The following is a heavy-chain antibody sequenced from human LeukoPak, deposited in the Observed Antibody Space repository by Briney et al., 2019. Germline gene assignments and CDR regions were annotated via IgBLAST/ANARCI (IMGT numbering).Heavy chain of an antibody. CDR2: IKQDGSEQ. CDR1: GFTFNSYW. J-gene: IGHJ4*02. V-gene: IGHV3-7*05. Sequence: PGGSLRLSCAASGFTFNSYWMTWVRQAPGRGLEWLANIKQDGSEQYYVDSVKGRFTISRDNAENSLYLQMNSLRAGDTAVYYCARVGKSGSYPFDYWGQGSLVTVSS. D-gene: IGHD1-26*01. CDR3: ARVGKSGSYPFDY.